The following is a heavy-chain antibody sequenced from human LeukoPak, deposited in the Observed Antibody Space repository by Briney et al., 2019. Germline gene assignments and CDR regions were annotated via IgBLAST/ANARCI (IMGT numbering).Heavy chain of an antibody. CDR2: ISAYNGKI. D-gene: IGHD2-15*01. J-gene: IGHJ4*02. V-gene: IGHV1-18*01. CDR1: GYTFTSHG. Sequence: GASVKVSCKASGYTFTSHGISWVRQTPGQGLEWMGWISAYNGKINYAQKLQGRVTMTTDTSTSTAYMELRSLRSDDTAMYYCARDPTAYCSGGSCYPGALDYWGQGTLVTISS. CDR3: ARDPTAYCSGGSCYPGALDY.